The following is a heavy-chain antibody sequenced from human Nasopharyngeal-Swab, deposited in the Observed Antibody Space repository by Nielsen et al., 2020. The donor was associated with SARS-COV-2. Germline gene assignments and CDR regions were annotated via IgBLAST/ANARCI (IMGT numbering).Heavy chain of an antibody. V-gene: IGHV7-4-1*02. D-gene: IGHD6-6*01. J-gene: IGHJ4*02. CDR2: INTNTGNP. CDR1: GYTFTSYA. CDR3: WSSTAARVLY. Sequence: ASVKVSCKASGYTFTSYAMNWVRQAPGRGLEWMGWINTNTGNPTYAQGFTGRFVFSLDTSVSTAYLQISSLKAEDTAVYYCWSSTAARVLYWGQGTLVTVSS.